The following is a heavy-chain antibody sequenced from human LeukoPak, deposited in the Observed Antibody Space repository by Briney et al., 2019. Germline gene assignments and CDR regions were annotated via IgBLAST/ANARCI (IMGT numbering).Heavy chain of an antibody. CDR1: GYTFTSYD. CDR2: MNPNSGNT. D-gene: IGHD5-18*01. Sequence: GASVKVSCKASGYTFTSYDINWVRQATGQGLEWMGWMNPNSGNTGYAQKFQGRVTMTRNTSISTAYMELSSLRSEDTAVYYCARISAMVTALDYWGQGTLVTVSS. V-gene: IGHV1-8*01. CDR3: ARISAMVTALDY. J-gene: IGHJ4*02.